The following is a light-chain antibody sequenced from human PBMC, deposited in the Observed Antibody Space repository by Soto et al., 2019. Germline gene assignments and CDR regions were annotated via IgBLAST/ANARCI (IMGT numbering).Light chain of an antibody. V-gene: IGKV1-27*01. CDR3: QQYNSALPFT. CDR2: AAS. Sequence: DIPMTQSPSSLSASVGDRVTITCRASQGISNYLAWYQQKPGKVPKLLIYAASTLQSGVPSRFSGSGSGTDFTLTISSLQPEDVATYYCQQYNSALPFTFGPGTKVDIK. CDR1: QGISNY. J-gene: IGKJ3*01.